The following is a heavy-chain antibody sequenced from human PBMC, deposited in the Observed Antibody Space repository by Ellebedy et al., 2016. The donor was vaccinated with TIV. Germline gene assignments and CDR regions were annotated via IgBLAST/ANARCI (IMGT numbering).Heavy chain of an antibody. CDR1: GGSFSGYY. J-gene: IGHJ5*02. CDR3: ARGVAARPRRARNWFDP. V-gene: IGHV4-34*01. CDR2: INHSGST. D-gene: IGHD6-6*01. Sequence: SETLSLXCAVYGGSFSGYYWSWIRQPPGKGLEWIGEINHSGSTNYNPSLKSRVTISVDTSKNQFSLKLSSVTAADTAVYYCARGVAARPRRARNWFDPWGQGTLVTVSS.